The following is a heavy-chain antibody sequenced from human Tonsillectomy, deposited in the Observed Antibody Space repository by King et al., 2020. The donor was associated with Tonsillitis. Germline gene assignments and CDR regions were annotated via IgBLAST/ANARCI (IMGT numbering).Heavy chain of an antibody. J-gene: IGHJ6*02. CDR3: ARDRWFGGV. CDR2: ISSNGSTI. Sequence: VQLVESGGGLVKTGGSLRLSCAASGFTFSDHYMSWISQAPGKGLEWVSYISSNGSTIYYADSVKGRFTISRDNAKNSLYLQMNSLRAEDTAVYYCARDRWFGGVWGQGTTVTVSS. CDR1: GFTFSDHY. V-gene: IGHV3-11*01. D-gene: IGHD3-10*01.